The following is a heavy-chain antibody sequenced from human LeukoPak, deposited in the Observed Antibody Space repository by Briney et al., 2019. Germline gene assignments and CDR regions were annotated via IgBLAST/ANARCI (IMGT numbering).Heavy chain of an antibody. CDR2: IITIFGAA. Sequence: ASVKISCTTSGGTFSSHAISWVRQAPGQGIEWMGGIITIFGAANYAQSFQGRIMMTADESANTVYMELSSLRSDDTAVYYCARENEQGLRYFDWVHNWFDPWGQGTLVTVSS. D-gene: IGHD3-9*01. CDR3: ARENEQGLRYFDWVHNWFDP. CDR1: GGTFSSHA. J-gene: IGHJ5*02. V-gene: IGHV1-69*01.